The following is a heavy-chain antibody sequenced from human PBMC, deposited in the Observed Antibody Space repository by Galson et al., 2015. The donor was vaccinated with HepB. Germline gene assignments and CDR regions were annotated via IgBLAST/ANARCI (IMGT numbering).Heavy chain of an antibody. J-gene: IGHJ6*02. CDR3: ARDRSSWAYYYFYYGMDV. D-gene: IGHD6-13*01. CDR1: GFSFSDYG. Sequence: SLRPSCAASGFSFSDYGMHWVRQAPGKGLEWVALIWYDGSIPYYADSVKGRFVISRDNSKNTLYLQMSYLRADDTAVYYCARDRSSWAYYYFYYGMDVWGQGTTVTVSS. V-gene: IGHV3-33*01. CDR2: IWYDGSIP.